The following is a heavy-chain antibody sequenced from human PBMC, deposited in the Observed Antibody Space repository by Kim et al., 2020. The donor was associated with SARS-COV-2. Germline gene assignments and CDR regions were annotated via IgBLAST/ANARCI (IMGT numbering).Heavy chain of an antibody. J-gene: IGHJ1*01. CDR2: ISYDGSNK. D-gene: IGHD6-13*01. V-gene: IGHV3-30-3*01. Sequence: GGSLRLSCAASGFTFSSYAMHWVRQAPGKGLEWVAVISYDGSNKYYADSVKGRFTISRDNSKNTLYLQMSSRRAEATAGYYCASEGAIAASGTADCDSWCQDKMDRVFTASTKRPPFLPLPPSYKPTSGGTGALGLLV. CDR3: ASEGAIAASGTADCDSWCQDKMDRVFTASTKRPPFLPLPPSYKPTSGGT. CDR1: GFTFSSYA.